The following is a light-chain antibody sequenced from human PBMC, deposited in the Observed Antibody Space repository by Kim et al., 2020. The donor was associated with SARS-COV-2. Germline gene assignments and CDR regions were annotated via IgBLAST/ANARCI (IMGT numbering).Light chain of an antibody. V-gene: IGLV3-1*01. J-gene: IGLJ1*01. Sequence: VSPRQTASITCSGDKLGDKYVSWYQKKPGQSPALVIYQNSKRPSGVPERLSGSNSGNTATLTISGTQAVDEADYYCQAWDDSTPYVFGTGTKVTVL. CDR3: QAWDDSTPYV. CDR2: QNS. CDR1: KLGDKY.